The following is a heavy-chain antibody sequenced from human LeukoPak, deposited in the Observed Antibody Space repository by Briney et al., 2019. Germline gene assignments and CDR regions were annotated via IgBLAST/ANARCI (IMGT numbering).Heavy chain of an antibody. CDR3: ARGGYDFWSGYPYYYYYGMDV. D-gene: IGHD3-3*01. CDR1: GGTFISYA. J-gene: IGHJ6*02. V-gene: IGHV1-69*13. Sequence: GASVKVSCKASGGTFISYAISWVRQAPGQGLEWMGGIIPIFGTANYARKFQGRVTITADESTSTAYMELSSLRSEDTAVYYCARGGYDFWSGYPYYYYYGMDVWGQGTTVTVSS. CDR2: IIPIFGTA.